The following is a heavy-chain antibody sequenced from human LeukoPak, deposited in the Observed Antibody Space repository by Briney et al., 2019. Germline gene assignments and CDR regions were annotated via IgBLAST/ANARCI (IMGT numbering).Heavy chain of an antibody. V-gene: IGHV6-1*01. D-gene: IGHD6-25*01. J-gene: IGHJ3*01. CDR2: TYYTSKWNT. CDR3: ARGRASAFDV. CDR1: RDSVSTSGVP. Sequence: SQTLSLSCAISRDSVSTSGVPANWVRHSRSRGLECLGRTYYTSKWNTDYAVSVKLRIVVNPDTSKNQFSLQLNSVTSEDTAVYYCARGRASAFDVWGQGTMVTVSS.